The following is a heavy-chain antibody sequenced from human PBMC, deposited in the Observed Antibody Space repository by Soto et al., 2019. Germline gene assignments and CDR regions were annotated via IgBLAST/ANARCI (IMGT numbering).Heavy chain of an antibody. CDR1: GYSVTSYW. CDR2: IYPGDSDT. Sequence: GESLKISCKGSGYSVTSYWIGWVRQMPGKGLEWMGIIYPGDSDTRYSPSFQGQVTISADKSISTAYLQWSSLKASDAAMYYCARTSAAGKYYYGMDVWGQGTTVTVSS. CDR3: ARTSAAGKYYYGMDV. J-gene: IGHJ6*02. V-gene: IGHV5-51*01. D-gene: IGHD6-13*01.